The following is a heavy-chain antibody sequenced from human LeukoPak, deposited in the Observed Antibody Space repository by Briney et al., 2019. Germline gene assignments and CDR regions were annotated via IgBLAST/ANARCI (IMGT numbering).Heavy chain of an antibody. J-gene: IGHJ1*01. CDR2: ISSGGHDAT. CDR3: AQDGLSYDTSPHIYQVHH. Sequence: GGSLRLSCAASGFSFSDYAMVWVRQAPRKGLEWVSGISSGGHDATFYADSVQGRFTVSRDNSKNTLYLQMNFLRVEETALYSCAQDGLSYDTSPHIYQVHHSAQGTLVT. V-gene: IGHV3-23*01. D-gene: IGHD3-22*01. CDR1: GFSFSDYA.